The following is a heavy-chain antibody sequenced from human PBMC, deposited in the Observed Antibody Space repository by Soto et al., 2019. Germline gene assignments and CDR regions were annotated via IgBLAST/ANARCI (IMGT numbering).Heavy chain of an antibody. CDR1: GFTFSSYA. V-gene: IGHV3-30-3*01. Sequence: QVQLVESGGGVVQPGRSLRLSCAATGFTFSSYAMHWVRQAPGKGLEWVAVISYDGSNKYYADSVKGRFTISRDNSKNTLYLQMNSLRVEDTAVYYCARDLVTYSSGWYFHFQHWGQGTLVTVSS. D-gene: IGHD6-19*01. CDR3: ARDLVTYSSGWYFHFQH. J-gene: IGHJ1*01. CDR2: ISYDGSNK.